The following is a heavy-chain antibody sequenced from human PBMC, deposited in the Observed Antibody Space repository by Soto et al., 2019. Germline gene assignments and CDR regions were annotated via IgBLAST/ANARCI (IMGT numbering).Heavy chain of an antibody. V-gene: IGHV3-53*01. Sequence: GGSLRLSCAASGFTVGNNYMSWVRQAPGKGLEWVSIIHRGGSTYYADSVKGRFTISRDNSKNTLYLQMNSLRAEDTAVYYCAKGVPGYCTNGVCYTGWYFDLWGRGTLVTVSS. CDR1: GFTVGNNY. J-gene: IGHJ2*01. CDR3: AKGVPGYCTNGVCYTGWYFDL. D-gene: IGHD2-8*01. CDR2: IHRGGST.